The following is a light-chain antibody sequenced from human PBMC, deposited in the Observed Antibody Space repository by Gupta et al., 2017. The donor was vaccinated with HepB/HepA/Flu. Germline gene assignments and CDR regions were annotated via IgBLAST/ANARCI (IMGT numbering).Light chain of an antibody. V-gene: IGLV2-14*03. CDR3: SSYTSASTGI. J-gene: IGLJ1*01. CDR2: DVG. CDR1: SSDVGAYNY. Sequence: QSALTQPASVSGSPGQSITISCTGTSSDVGAYNYVPWYQQHPAKAPKLIIYDVGDRPSGVSHRFSGSKSGNTASLTISGLQAEDEADYYCSSYTSASTGIFGTGTKVTVL.